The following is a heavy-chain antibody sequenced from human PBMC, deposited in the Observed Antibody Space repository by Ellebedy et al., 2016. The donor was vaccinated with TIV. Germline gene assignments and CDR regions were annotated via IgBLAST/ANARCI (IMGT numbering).Heavy chain of an antibody. J-gene: IGHJ5*02. V-gene: IGHV4-39*07. Sequence: SETLSLTXTVSGGSISSSSYYWGWIRQPPGKGLEWIGSIYYSGSTYYNPSLKSRVTMSVDTSKNQFSLKLSSVTAADTAVCYCARGPIAAAGTKAGFDPWGQGTLVTVSS. CDR2: IYYSGST. CDR1: GGSISSSSYY. D-gene: IGHD6-13*01. CDR3: ARGPIAAAGTKAGFDP.